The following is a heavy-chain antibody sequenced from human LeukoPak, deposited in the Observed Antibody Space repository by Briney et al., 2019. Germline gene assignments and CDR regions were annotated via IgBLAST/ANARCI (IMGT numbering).Heavy chain of an antibody. J-gene: IGHJ4*02. Sequence: GGSLRLSCVVSGFTVSSNYMTWVRQAPGKGLEWVSVIYSDGNTYYADSVKGRFTISRDISKNTPYLQMNSLRAEDTAVYYCAIHTWDYWGQGTLVSVSS. CDR2: IYSDGNT. V-gene: IGHV3-53*01. CDR3: AIHTWDY. CDR1: GFTVSSNY.